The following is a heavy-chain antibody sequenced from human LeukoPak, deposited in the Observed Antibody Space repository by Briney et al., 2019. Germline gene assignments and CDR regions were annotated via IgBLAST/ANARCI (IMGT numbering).Heavy chain of an antibody. D-gene: IGHD6-13*01. CDR1: GYTFTSYG. V-gene: IGHV1-18*01. J-gene: IGHJ5*02. CDR2: ISAYNGNT. Sequence: ASVEVSCKASGYTFTSYGISWVRQAPGQGLEWMGWISAYNGNTNYAQKLQGRDTMTTDTSTSKAYMELRSLRSDDTAVYYCARDQIAAGLNWFDPWGQGTLVTVSS. CDR3: ARDQIAAGLNWFDP.